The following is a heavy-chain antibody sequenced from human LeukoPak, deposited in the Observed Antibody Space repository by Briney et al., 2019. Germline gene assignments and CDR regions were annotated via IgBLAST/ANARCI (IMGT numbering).Heavy chain of an antibody. CDR2: ISSRSYI. Sequence: GGSLRLSCAASGFTFSSYSMNWVRQVPGKGLEWVSSISSRSYIYYADSVKGRFTISRDNAKNSLYLQMNSLRVEDTAVYYCARDDLGPFDYWGQGTLVTVSS. CDR1: GFTFSSYS. J-gene: IGHJ4*02. CDR3: ARDDLGPFDY. V-gene: IGHV3-21*01.